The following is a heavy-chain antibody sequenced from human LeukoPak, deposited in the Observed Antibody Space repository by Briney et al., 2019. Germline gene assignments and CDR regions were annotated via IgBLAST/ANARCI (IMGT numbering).Heavy chain of an antibody. J-gene: IGHJ4*02. Sequence: SETLSLTCTVSGGSISSSSYYWGRIRQPPGKGLEWIGSIYYSGSTYYNPSLKSRVTISVDTSKNQFSLKLSSVTAADTAVYYCAREAYCGGDCYSLDYWGQGTLVTVSS. CDR1: GGSISSSSYY. V-gene: IGHV4-39*01. CDR3: AREAYCGGDCYSLDY. CDR2: IYYSGST. D-gene: IGHD2-21*02.